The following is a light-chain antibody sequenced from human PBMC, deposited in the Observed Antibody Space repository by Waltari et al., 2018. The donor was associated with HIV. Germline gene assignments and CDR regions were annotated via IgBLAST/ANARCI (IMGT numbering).Light chain of an antibody. CDR3: QQYGYSPRT. CDR1: QSLRGAY. V-gene: IGKV3-20*01. Sequence: EIVLTQSPGTLSLYPGERATLSCGASQSLRGAYLGWHQQKPGQPPRLLIYGTSNRATGIPDRFSGTGSETNFTLIITRLEPEDFAVYYCQQYGYSPRTFGQGTRLEIK. CDR2: GTS. J-gene: IGKJ5*01.